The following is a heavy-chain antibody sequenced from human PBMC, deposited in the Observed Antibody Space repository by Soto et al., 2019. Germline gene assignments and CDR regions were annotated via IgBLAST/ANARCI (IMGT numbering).Heavy chain of an antibody. V-gene: IGHV4-59*08. J-gene: IGHJ5*02. D-gene: IGHD3-16*02. CDR1: GGSISSYY. CDR2: IYYSGGT. CDR3: ARLTYDYIWGSYRRTWFDP. Sequence: PSETLSLTCTVSGGSISSYYLSWIRQPPGKGLEWIGYIYYSGGTNYNPSLKSRVTISVDTSKNQFSLKLSSVTAADTAVYYCARLTYDYIWGSYRRTWFDPWGQGTLVTVSS.